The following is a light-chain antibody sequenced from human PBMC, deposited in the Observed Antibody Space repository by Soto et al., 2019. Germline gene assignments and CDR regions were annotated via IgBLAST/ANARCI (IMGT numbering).Light chain of an antibody. CDR1: QGIDTY. CDR3: QQLNTYPFI. CDR2: AAS. J-gene: IGKJ5*01. Sequence: DIQLTQSPSFLSASVGDRVTITCRASQGIDTYLAWYQHKPGKAPKLLNYAASFLQRGVPSRFSGSGSGTEFTLTISSLQPEDFAAYYCQQLNTYPFIFGQGTRLEIK. V-gene: IGKV1-9*01.